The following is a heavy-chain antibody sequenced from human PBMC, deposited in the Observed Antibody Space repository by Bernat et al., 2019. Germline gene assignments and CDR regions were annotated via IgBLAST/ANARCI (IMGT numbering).Heavy chain of an antibody. CDR1: GFTFSNAW. CDR2: IKSKTDGGIT. Sequence: EVQLVESGGGLVKPGGSLRLSCAASGFTFSNAWMNWVRQAPGKGLEWVGRIKSKTDGGITDYAAPVKGRFTISRDDSKNTLYLQMNSLKTEDTAVYYCTTDRRNYDFWSGYYQFDYWGQGTLVTVSS. D-gene: IGHD3-3*01. V-gene: IGHV3-15*07. J-gene: IGHJ4*02. CDR3: TTDRRNYDFWSGYYQFDY.